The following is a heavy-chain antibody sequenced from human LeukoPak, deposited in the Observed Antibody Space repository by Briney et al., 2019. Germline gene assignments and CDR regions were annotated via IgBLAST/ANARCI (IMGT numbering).Heavy chain of an antibody. CDR1: GGSFSGYY. J-gene: IGHJ3*02. V-gene: IGHV4-34*01. CDR2: INHSGST. D-gene: IGHD2-15*01. Sequence: SETLSLTCAVYGGSFSGYYWSWIRQPPGKGLEWIGEINHSGSTNYNSSLKSRVTISVDTSKNQFSLKLSSVTAAGTAVYYCARRFGCSGGSCRGPGAFDIWGQGTMVTVSS. CDR3: ARRFGCSGGSCRGPGAFDI.